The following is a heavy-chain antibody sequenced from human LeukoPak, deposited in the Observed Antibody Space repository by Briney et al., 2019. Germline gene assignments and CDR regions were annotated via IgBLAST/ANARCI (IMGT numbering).Heavy chain of an antibody. CDR3: ARINSGWYFDY. CDR2: IYYSGNT. D-gene: IGHD6-19*01. Sequence: SETLSLTCIVSGGSISSHYWTWIRQPPGKGLEYIGYIYYSGNTNYNPSLKSRVTISVDRSKNQFSLKLTSVTAEDTAVYYCARINSGWYFDYWGQGILVTVSS. CDR1: GGSISSHY. J-gene: IGHJ4*02. V-gene: IGHV4-59*11.